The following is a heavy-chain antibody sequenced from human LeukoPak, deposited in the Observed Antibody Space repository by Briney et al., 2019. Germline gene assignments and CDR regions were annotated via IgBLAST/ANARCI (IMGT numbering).Heavy chain of an antibody. J-gene: IGHJ6*03. V-gene: IGHV3-23*01. D-gene: IGHD6-19*01. CDR1: GFTFSSYW. CDR3: AKGGIAVAGTSYYYYMDV. Sequence: GGSLRLSCAASGFTFSSYWMSWVRQAPGKGLEWVSAISGSGVGTHYADSVKGRFTISRDNSKNTLYVQMHSLRAEDTAVYYCAKGGIAVAGTSYYYYMDVWGKGTTVTISS. CDR2: ISGSGVGT.